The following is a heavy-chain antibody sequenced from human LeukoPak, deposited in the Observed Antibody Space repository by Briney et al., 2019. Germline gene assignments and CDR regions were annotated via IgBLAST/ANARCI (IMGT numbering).Heavy chain of an antibody. CDR2: INSEGSSV. J-gene: IGHJ6*02. V-gene: IGHV3-74*01. CDR3: ARAGWDLLPPYYYYGLDV. CDR1: GFTFSDYW. Sequence: PGGSLRLSCVASGFTFSDYWMHWVRQAPGKGLVWLSRINSEGSSVSYADSVKGRITISRDNAKNTLYLQMSSLREEDTAVYFCARAGWDLLPPYYYYGLDVWGRGTTVTVSS. D-gene: IGHD2-15*01.